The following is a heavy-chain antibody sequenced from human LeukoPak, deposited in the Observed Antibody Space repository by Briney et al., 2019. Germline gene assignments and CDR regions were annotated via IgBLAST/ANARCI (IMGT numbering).Heavy chain of an antibody. D-gene: IGHD6-6*01. J-gene: IGHJ4*02. Sequence: GGSLRLSCAASGFTFSSYGMHWVRQAPGKGLEWVAFIRYDGSNKYHADSVKGRFTISRDNSKNTLYLQMNSLRAEDTAVYYCAKDHSSKAARGEDYWGQGTLVTVSS. CDR1: GFTFSSYG. V-gene: IGHV3-30*02. CDR3: AKDHSSKAARGEDY. CDR2: IRYDGSNK.